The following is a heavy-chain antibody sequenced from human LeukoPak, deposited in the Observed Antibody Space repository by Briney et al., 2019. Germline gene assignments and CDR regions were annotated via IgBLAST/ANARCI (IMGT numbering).Heavy chain of an antibody. D-gene: IGHD3-22*01. CDR2: INWNGGSI. V-gene: IGHV3-20*04. Sequence: GGSLRLSCAASGITFDDYGMSWVRQAPGKGLEWVSGINWNGGSIGYAESVKGRFTFSRDNDKNSLYLEMNSLRVEDTAFYYCARAATPRRYESSGYYQYYFDYWGQGTLVTVSS. CDR1: GITFDDYG. J-gene: IGHJ4*02. CDR3: ARAATPRRYESSGYYQYYFDY.